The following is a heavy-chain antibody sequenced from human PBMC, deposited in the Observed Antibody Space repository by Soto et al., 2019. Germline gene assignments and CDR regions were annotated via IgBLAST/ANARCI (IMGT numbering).Heavy chain of an antibody. D-gene: IGHD3-22*01. CDR2: IYHSGST. J-gene: IGHJ6*02. CDR3: ARSPDSSGYYPRRYYYGMDV. CDR1: GASVSSNTFY. Sequence: SETLSLTCTVSGASVSSNTFYWGWIRQPPGKGLEWIGEIYHSGSTNYNPSLKSRVTISVDKSKNQFSLKLSSVTAADTAVYYCARSPDSSGYYPRRYYYGMDVWGQGTTVTVSS. V-gene: IGHV4-39*07.